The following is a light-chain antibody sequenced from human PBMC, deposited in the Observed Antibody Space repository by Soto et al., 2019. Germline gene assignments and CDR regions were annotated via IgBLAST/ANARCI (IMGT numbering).Light chain of an antibody. V-gene: IGLV2-14*01. Sequence: QSALTQPASVSGSPGQSITISCTGTSSDVGDYNYVSWYQHHPGKAPKLMIFEVTNRPSGVSNRFSGSKSGNTASLTISGLQAEDEADYYCSSYTTSSTRVFGTGTKVTVL. CDR1: SSDVGDYNY. CDR2: EVT. CDR3: SSYTTSSTRV. J-gene: IGLJ1*01.